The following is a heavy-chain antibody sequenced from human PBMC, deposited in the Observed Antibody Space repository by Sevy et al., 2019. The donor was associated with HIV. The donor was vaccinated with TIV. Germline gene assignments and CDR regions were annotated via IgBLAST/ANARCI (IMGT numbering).Heavy chain of an antibody. CDR2: INPNTGST. D-gene: IGHD3-22*01. CDR3: AKLLIVVDDGFDV. V-gene: IGHV1-2*02. CDR1: GYTFTDYY. J-gene: IGHJ3*01. Sequence: ASVKVSCKASGYTFTDYYLHWLRQAPGQGLEWMGWINPNTGSTNYEQKFKGRVTMTRDTSMSTAFMDLTRLRSDDTAVYYCAKLLIVVDDGFDVWGQGTMVTVSS.